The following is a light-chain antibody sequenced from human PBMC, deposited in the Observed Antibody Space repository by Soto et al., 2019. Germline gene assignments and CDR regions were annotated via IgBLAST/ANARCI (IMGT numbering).Light chain of an antibody. V-gene: IGKV1-6*02. CDR2: ATS. Sequence: IQMTQSPSSLSAVVGDRLTITCRASQGIRNDLGWYQQKPGKAPNLLIYATSSLQGGVPSRFSGSLSGTDFTLTISSLQPEDFATYYCLQDNSYPLTFGGGTKVDIK. CDR1: QGIRND. J-gene: IGKJ4*01. CDR3: LQDNSYPLT.